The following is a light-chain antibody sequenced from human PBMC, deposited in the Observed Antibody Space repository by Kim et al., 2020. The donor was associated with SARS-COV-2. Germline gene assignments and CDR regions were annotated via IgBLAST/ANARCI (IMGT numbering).Light chain of an antibody. CDR3: QHYNDWPGT. CDR1: QSVSNY. V-gene: IGKV3-15*01. J-gene: IGKJ2*01. CDR2: GAY. Sequence: SVSPEEIVSLSCKASQSVSNYFAWYQMKPGQAPRLIIFGAYIRASGIPARFSGSGSGTEFTLTISSLQSEDFAFYYCQHYNDWPGTFGQGTKLEI.